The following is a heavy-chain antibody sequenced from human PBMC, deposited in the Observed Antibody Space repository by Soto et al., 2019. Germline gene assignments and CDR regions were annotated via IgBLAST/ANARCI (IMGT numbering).Heavy chain of an antibody. Sequence: QVQLQESGPGLVKPSQTLSLTCTVSGGSISSGDYYWSWIRQPPGKGLEWIGYIYYSGSTYYNPSLKSRVTISVDTSKNQFSLKLSSVTAADTAVYYCARAGDYYDSNEDAFDIWGQGTMVTVSS. J-gene: IGHJ3*02. V-gene: IGHV4-30-4*01. CDR2: IYYSGST. CDR3: ARAGDYYDSNEDAFDI. D-gene: IGHD3-22*01. CDR1: GGSISSGDYY.